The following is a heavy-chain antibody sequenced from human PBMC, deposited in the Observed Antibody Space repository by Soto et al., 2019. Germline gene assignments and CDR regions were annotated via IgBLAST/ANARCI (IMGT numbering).Heavy chain of an antibody. CDR2: ILYDGNNK. CDR3: ATGDRFYYDSSGYSGYFNY. J-gene: IGHJ4*02. V-gene: IGHV3-30*03. Sequence: GSLRLSCAASGFTFSSYAMSWVRQAPGKGLEWVAVILYDGNNKYHAESVKGRFTVSRDNSKNTLYLQMNSLKAEDTAVYYCATGDRFYYDSSGYSGYFNYWGQGTQVTVSS. CDR1: GFTFSSYA. D-gene: IGHD3-22*01.